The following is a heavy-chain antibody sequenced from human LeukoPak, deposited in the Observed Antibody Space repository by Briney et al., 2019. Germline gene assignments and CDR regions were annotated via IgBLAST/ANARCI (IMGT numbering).Heavy chain of an antibody. CDR1: GFTFSSYG. CDR3: AKDRGDYFDY. Sequence: PGGSLRLSCAASGFTFSSYGMHWVRQAPGKGLEWVAFIRYDGSNKYYAASVKGRFTISRDNSKNTLYLQMNSLRVEDTAVYYCAKDRGDYFDYWGQGTLVTVSS. D-gene: IGHD5-24*01. J-gene: IGHJ4*02. V-gene: IGHV3-30*02. CDR2: IRYDGSNK.